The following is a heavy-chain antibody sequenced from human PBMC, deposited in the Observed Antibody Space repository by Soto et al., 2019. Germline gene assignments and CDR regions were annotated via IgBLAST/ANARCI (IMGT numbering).Heavy chain of an antibody. V-gene: IGHV1-3*01. D-gene: IGHD1-26*01. CDR2: INAGNGNT. CDR3: ARDGWELLRGYYYYGMDV. Sequence: ASVKVSCKASGYTFTSYGISWVRQAPGQGLEWMGWINAGNGNTKYSQKFQGRVTITRDTSASTAYMELSSLRSEDTAVYYCARDGWELLRGYYYYGMDVWGQGTTVTVSS. J-gene: IGHJ6*02. CDR1: GYTFTSYG.